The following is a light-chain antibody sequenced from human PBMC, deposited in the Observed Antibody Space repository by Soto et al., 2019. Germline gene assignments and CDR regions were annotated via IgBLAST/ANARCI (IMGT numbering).Light chain of an antibody. J-gene: IGKJ1*01. CDR3: QQYYSDST. Sequence: AIRMTQSPSSLSASTGDRVTITCRASQGISSYLAWYQQKPGKAPKLLIYAASTLQSGVPSRFSGSGSGTDFTLTISCLQSEDFATYYCQQYYSDSTFGQGTKVEIK. CDR1: QGISSY. CDR2: AAS. V-gene: IGKV1-8*01.